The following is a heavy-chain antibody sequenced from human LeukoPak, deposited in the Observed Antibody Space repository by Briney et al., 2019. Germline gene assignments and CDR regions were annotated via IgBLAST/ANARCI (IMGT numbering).Heavy chain of an antibody. CDR2: IYYSGST. CDR1: GGSISGYS. J-gene: IGHJ5*02. V-gene: IGHV4-39*07. Sequence: TASETLSLTCTVSGGSISGYSWNWIRQPAGKGLEWIGSIYYSGSTYYNPSLKSRVTISVDTSKNQFSLKLSSVTAADTAVYYCARAKGGSSGSRRPQYNWFDPWGQGTLVTVSS. D-gene: IGHD3-10*01. CDR3: ARAKGGSSGSRRPQYNWFDP.